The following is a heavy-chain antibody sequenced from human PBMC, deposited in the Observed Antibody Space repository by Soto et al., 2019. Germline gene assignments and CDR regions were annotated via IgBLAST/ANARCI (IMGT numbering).Heavy chain of an antibody. V-gene: IGHV4-59*01. J-gene: IGHJ6*02. D-gene: IGHD3-10*01. CDR1: GGSISSYY. CDR3: ARGGSGSYPLHYYYYGMDV. Sequence: QVQLQESGPGLVKPSETLSLTCNVSGGSISSYYWSWIRQPPGKGLEWIGYIYYSGSTNYNPSLKSRVTISVDTSKNQFSLKLSSVTAADTAVYYCARGGSGSYPLHYYYYGMDVWGQGTTVTVSS. CDR2: IYYSGST.